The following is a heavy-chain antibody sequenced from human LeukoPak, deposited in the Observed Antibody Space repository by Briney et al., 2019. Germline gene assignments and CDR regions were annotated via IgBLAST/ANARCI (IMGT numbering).Heavy chain of an antibody. CDR2: IKQDGREK. CDR3: ARDIRYSSGLYYFDY. Sequence: GGSLRLSCAASGFTFINAWMAWVRQAPGKGLEWVANIKQDGREKYYVDSVKGRFTISRDNAKNSLYLQMNSLRAEDTAVYYCARDIRYSSGLYYFDYWGQGTLVTVSS. V-gene: IGHV3-7*01. CDR1: GFTFINAW. J-gene: IGHJ4*02. D-gene: IGHD6-19*01.